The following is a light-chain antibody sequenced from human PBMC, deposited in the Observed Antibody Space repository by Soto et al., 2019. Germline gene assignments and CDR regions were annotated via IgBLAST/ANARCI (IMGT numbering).Light chain of an antibody. CDR1: TSNILRNY. J-gene: IGLJ1*01. CDR2: MND. V-gene: IGLV1-47*01. Sequence: QTVVTQPPSASGNPGQRLTISCSGSTSNILRNYVYWYRQFPGTAPRLLISMNDQRPSRVPDRFSGSKSGTSASLAISGLRSEDEADYYCASWDDSLSGDVFGTGTKVTVL. CDR3: ASWDDSLSGDV.